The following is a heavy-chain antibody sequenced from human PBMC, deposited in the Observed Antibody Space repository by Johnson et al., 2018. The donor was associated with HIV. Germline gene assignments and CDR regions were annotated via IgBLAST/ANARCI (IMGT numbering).Heavy chain of an antibody. J-gene: IGHJ3*02. CDR1: GFTFSSYG. D-gene: IGHD2-21*01. CDR3: ARERRAGVKGAFDI. CDR2: IYTGSDST. V-gene: IGHV3-NL1*01. Sequence: QMQLVESGGGLVQPGGSLRLSCAASGFTFSSYGMHWVRQAPVKGLEWVSVIYTGSDSTSYTDSVKDRFTISRDSSKNTLYLQMNSLRAEDTAVYYCARERRAGVKGAFDIWGQGTMVTVSS.